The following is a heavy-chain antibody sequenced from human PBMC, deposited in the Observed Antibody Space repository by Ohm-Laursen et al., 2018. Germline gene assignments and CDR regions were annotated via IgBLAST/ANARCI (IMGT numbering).Heavy chain of an antibody. J-gene: IGHJ4*02. CDR1: GFSFTDYY. CDR3: ARAQRLVASANDY. Sequence: GSLRLSCAASGFSFTDYYMTWIRQAPGKGLEWVSYISGSSNAIYYADSVKGRFTISRDNTKNTLYLQMNSLRGDDTAVYYCARAQRLVASANDYWGQGTLVTVSS. D-gene: IGHD5-12*01. V-gene: IGHV3-11*04. CDR2: ISGSSNAI.